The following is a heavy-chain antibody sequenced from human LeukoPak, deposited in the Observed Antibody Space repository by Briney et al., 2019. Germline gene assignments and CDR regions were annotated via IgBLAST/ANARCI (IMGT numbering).Heavy chain of an antibody. V-gene: IGHV3-23*01. J-gene: IGHJ4*02. CDR2: ISSTGGST. Sequence: GGSLRLSCAASGFTFSSHAMNWVRQAPGKGLEWVAIISSTGGSTYYTDSVKGRFTISRDNSKNTLYLQMNSLRAEDTAVYYCAKEYCSNSVCHSLDYWGQGTLVTVSS. D-gene: IGHD2-8*01. CDR3: AKEYCSNSVCHSLDY. CDR1: GFTFSSHA.